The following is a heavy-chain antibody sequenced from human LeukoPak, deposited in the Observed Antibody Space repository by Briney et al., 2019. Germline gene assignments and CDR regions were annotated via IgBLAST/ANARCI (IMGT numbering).Heavy chain of an antibody. CDR1: GFTFSSYE. CDR2: ISSSGSTI. D-gene: IGHD2-15*01. Sequence: GGSLRLSCAASGFTFSSYEMNWVRQAPGKGLEWVSYISSSGSTIYYADSVKGRFTISRDNAKNSLYLQMNSLRAEDTAVYYCASRCSGGSCTFGSAYYFDYWGQGTLVTVSS. V-gene: IGHV3-48*03. J-gene: IGHJ4*02. CDR3: ASRCSGGSCTFGSAYYFDY.